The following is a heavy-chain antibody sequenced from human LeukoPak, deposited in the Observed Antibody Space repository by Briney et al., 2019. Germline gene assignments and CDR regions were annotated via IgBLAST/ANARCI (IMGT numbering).Heavy chain of an antibody. CDR1: GFTFSNYV. D-gene: IGHD5-18*01. J-gene: IGHJ4*02. CDR2: IYSGGTT. Sequence: PGGSLRLSCAASGFTFSNYVTHWVRQAPGKGLEWVSTIYSGGTTYYADSVMGRFTISRHNSRNTLYLQMNSLRAEDTAVYYCARVDTVMAYYFDLWGQGTLVTVSS. V-gene: IGHV3-53*04. CDR3: ARVDTVMAYYFDL.